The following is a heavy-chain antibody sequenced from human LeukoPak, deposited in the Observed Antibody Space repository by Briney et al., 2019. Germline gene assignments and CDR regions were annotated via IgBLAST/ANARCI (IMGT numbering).Heavy chain of an antibody. V-gene: IGHV4-59*01. J-gene: IGHJ4*02. CDR3: ASVGYGDYV. D-gene: IGHD4-17*01. CDR2: IYYSGST. Sequence: PSDTLSLTCTISGASSNSYYWSWIRQPPGKGLEWIGYIYYSGSTNYNPSLKSRVTISVDTSKNQFSLKLSSVTAADTAVYYCASVGYGDYVWGQGTLVTVSS. CDR1: GASSNSYY.